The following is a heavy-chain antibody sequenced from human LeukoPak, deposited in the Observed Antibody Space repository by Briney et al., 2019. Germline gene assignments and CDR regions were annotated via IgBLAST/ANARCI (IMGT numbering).Heavy chain of an antibody. V-gene: IGHV1-69*02. CDR1: GGTFSSYT. CDR2: IIPILGIA. Sequence: SEKVSCKASGGTFSSYTISWVRQAPGQGLEWMGRIIPILGIANYAQKFQGRVTITADKSTSTAYMELSSLRSEDTAVYYCARTDYGDYVEFLYGMDVWGQGTTVTVSS. CDR3: ARTDYGDYVEFLYGMDV. J-gene: IGHJ6*02. D-gene: IGHD4-17*01.